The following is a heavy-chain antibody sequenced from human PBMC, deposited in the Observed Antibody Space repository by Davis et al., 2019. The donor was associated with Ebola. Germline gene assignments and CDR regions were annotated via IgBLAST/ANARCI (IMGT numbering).Heavy chain of an antibody. D-gene: IGHD4-17*01. V-gene: IGHV3-7*01. CDR1: GFTFSSYW. CDR2: IKQDGSDK. CDR3: ARDEHYAFDY. Sequence: PGGSLRLSCAASGFTFSSYWMSWVRQAPGKGLEWVANIKQDGSDKNYVDSVKGRFTISRDNAKNSVYLQMNSLRDEDTAVYYCARDEHYAFDYWGQGTLVTVSS. J-gene: IGHJ4*02.